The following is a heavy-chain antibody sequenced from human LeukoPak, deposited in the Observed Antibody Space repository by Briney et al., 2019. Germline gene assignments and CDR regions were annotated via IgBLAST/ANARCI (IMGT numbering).Heavy chain of an antibody. D-gene: IGHD3-16*02. J-gene: IGHJ4*02. CDR3: AKGPRPDLSVLHTLER. CDR2: ITGRGDAA. CDR1: GFTFSSYA. V-gene: IGHV3-23*01. Sequence: GGSLRLSCAASGFTFSSYAMTWVRPAPGRGMEWVSTITGRGDAANDADSVKGRFTISRDNSKSSLYLQMNSLRVEDTAVYHCAKGPRPDLSVLHTLERWGQGVLVTVSS.